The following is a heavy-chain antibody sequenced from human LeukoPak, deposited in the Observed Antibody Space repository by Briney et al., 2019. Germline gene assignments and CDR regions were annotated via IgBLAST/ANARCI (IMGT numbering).Heavy chain of an antibody. J-gene: IGHJ3*01. D-gene: IGHD6-13*01. V-gene: IGHV1-18*01. CDR2: ICNFDGDT. CDR1: GRLFTSYG. Sequence: ASVKVSCTASGRLFTSYGIAWVRQAPGEGLEWVGWICNFDGDTKVAENLQGRVTLTTDSSTSTAYMVLTNLKFDDTAVYYCVRARGCSNCVLTDGFDSWGQGTKVTVSS. CDR3: VRARGCSNCVLTDGFDS.